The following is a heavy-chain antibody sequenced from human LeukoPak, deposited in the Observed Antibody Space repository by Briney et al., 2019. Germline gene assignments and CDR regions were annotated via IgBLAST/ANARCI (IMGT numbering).Heavy chain of an antibody. Sequence: GGSLRLSCAASGFAFSSYGMHWVRQAPGKGLEWVAVISYDGSNKYYADSVKGRFTISRDNSKNTLYLQMNSLRAEDTAVYYCAKDSSPEYFQHWGQGTLVTVSS. CDR1: GFAFSSYG. V-gene: IGHV3-30*18. D-gene: IGHD6-19*01. CDR2: ISYDGSNK. CDR3: AKDSSPEYFQH. J-gene: IGHJ1*01.